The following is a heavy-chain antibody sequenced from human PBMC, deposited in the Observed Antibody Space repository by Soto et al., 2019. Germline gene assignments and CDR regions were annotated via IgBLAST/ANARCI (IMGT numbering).Heavy chain of an antibody. D-gene: IGHD6-13*01. CDR3: AKNGIAAAGRFDP. CDR2: ISGGGGST. V-gene: IGHV3-23*01. Sequence: EVQLLESGGGLVQPGGSLRLSCAASGFTFSSFAMTWVRQAPGKGLEWVSGISGGGGSTYYADSVKGRLTISRDNPNSTLYLQMNSLRVEDTALYYCAKNGIAAAGRFDPWGHGTLVTVSS. J-gene: IGHJ5*02. CDR1: GFTFSSFA.